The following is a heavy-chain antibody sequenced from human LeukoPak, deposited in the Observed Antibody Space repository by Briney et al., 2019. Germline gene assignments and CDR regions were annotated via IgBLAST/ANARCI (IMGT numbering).Heavy chain of an antibody. CDR1: GYTFTSYD. CDR3: ARDYDSSGYYYANY. J-gene: IGHJ4*02. CDR2: IDPNSGGT. V-gene: IGHV1-2*06. D-gene: IGHD3-22*01. Sequence: GTSVKVSCKASGYTFTSYDINWVRQATGQGLEWMGRIDPNSGGTSYAQKFQGRVTMTRDTSISAAYMELSSLRSDDTAVYYCARDYDSSGYYYANYWGQGTLVTVSS.